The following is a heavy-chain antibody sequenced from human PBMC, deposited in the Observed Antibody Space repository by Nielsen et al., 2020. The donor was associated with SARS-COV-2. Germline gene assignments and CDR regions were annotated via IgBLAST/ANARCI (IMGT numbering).Heavy chain of an antibody. D-gene: IGHD3-16*01. Sequence: GGSLRLSCKGSGYSFTSYWIGWVRQMPGKGLEWMGIIYPGDSDTRYSPSFQGQVTISADKSISTAYLQWSSLKASDTAMYYCARSSLGEKNKRAFDIWGQGTMVTVSS. CDR2: IYPGDSDT. J-gene: IGHJ3*02. V-gene: IGHV5-51*01. CDR3: ARSSLGEKNKRAFDI. CDR1: GYSFTSYW.